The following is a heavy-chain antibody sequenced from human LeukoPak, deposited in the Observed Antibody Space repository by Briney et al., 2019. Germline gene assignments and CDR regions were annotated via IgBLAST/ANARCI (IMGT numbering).Heavy chain of an antibody. CDR3: ARDQGYSYGYFGY. D-gene: IGHD5-18*01. Sequence: ASVKVSCKASGYTFTSYAMHWVRQAPGQRLEWMGWINAGKGNTKYSQKFQGRVTITRYTSASTAYMELSSLRSEDTAVYYCARDQGYSYGYFGYWGQGTLVTVSS. V-gene: IGHV1-3*01. CDR1: GYTFTSYA. CDR2: INAGKGNT. J-gene: IGHJ4*02.